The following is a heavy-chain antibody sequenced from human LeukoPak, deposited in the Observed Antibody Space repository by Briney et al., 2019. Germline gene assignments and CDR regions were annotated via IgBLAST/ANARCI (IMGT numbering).Heavy chain of an antibody. J-gene: IGHJ4*02. CDR2: IYYSGST. D-gene: IGHD2-15*01. V-gene: IGHV4-59*08. Sequence: PSETLSLTRTVSGGSISSYYWSWIRQPPGKGLEWVAYIYYSGSTSYNPSLKSRVTISVDTSKKQFSLRLSAVTAADTAVYYCARHRGAYCSGGNCYSSYYFDYWGQGTLVAVSS. CDR3: ARHRGAYCSGGNCYSSYYFDY. CDR1: GGSISSYY.